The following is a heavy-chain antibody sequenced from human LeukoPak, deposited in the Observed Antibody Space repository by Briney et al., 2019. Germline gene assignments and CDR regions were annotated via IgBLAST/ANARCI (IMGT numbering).Heavy chain of an antibody. V-gene: IGHV1-2*02. D-gene: IGHD3-9*01. CDR2: INPNSGGT. CDR1: GYPFTGYY. Sequence: ASVKVSCKASGYPFTGYYMHWVQQAPGQGLEWMGWINPNSGGTNYAQKFQGRVTMTRDTSISTAYMELSRLRSDDTAVYYCARYYDILTGYPGPKQLFDYWGQGTLVTVSS. CDR3: ARYYDILTGYPGPKQLFDY. J-gene: IGHJ4*02.